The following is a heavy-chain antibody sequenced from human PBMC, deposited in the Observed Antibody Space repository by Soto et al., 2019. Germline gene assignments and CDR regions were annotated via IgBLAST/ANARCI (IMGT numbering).Heavy chain of an antibody. CDR1: GFSFNKAS. CDR3: TTGGVLVEGDDY. V-gene: IGHV3-15*07. D-gene: IGHD2-8*02. J-gene: IGHJ4*02. Sequence: EVQLVESGGGLVKPGGSLRLSCAASGFSFNKASMNWVRQAPGKGLEWVGRIKGNTDGGTTAYAAPVKGRFTISRDDSKNTVFLQTSSPKTEDTAVYYCTTGGVLVEGDDYWGQGTLVIVSA. CDR2: IKGNTDGGTT.